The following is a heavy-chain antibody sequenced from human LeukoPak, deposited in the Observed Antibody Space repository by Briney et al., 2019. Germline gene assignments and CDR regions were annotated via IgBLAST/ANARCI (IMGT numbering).Heavy chain of an antibody. J-gene: IGHJ4*02. V-gene: IGHV3-23*01. CDR1: GGSFSGYY. CDR3: ARVIRAAPGKGYFDY. D-gene: IGHD6-13*01. Sequence: PSETLSLTCAVYGGSFSGYYWSWVRQAPGKGLEWASSISGSGGSTYHADSVKGRFTISRDSSKNTLYLQMNSLRAEDTAIYYCARVIRAAPGKGYFDYWGQGTLVTVSS. CDR2: ISGSGGST.